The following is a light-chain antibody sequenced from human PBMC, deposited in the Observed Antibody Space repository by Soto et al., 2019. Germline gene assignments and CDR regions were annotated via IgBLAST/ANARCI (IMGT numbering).Light chain of an antibody. CDR2: AAS. CDR1: QGITSW. Sequence: DIQMTQSPSSVSASVGDRVTITCRASQGITSWLAWYQQKPGRAPKLLIYAASSLQSGVPSRFSSSGSGTDFTLPITILQPAHFAPYCCHQTSSFPLPFGGGTQVEFK. CDR3: HQTSSFPLP. J-gene: IGKJ4*01. V-gene: IGKV1-12*01.